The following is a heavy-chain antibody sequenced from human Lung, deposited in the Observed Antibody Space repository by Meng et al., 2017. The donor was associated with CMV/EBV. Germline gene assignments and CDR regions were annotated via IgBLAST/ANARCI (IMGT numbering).Heavy chain of an antibody. CDR3: ARVGGTMVKNGYFDY. CDR2: ILPIFGIA. CDR1: GGTFRKYS. D-gene: IGHD4/OR15-4a*01. V-gene: IGHV1-69*05. J-gene: IGHJ4*02. Sequence: SVXVSXXASGGTFRKYSISWVRQAPGQGLEWMGGILPIFGIAKIAQNFQGRVTITTDGSTSTAYMEVSSLRSEDTAVYYCARVGGTMVKNGYFDYWGQGTLVXVSS.